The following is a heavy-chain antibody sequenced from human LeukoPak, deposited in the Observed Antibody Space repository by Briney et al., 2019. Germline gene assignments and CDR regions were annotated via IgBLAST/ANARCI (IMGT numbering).Heavy chain of an antibody. CDR2: TNPNSGNT. J-gene: IGHJ4*02. D-gene: IGHD5-12*01. V-gene: IGHV1-8*01. Sequence: ASVKVSCKASGYTFTSYDINWVRQATGQGLEWMGWTNPNSGNTGYAQKFQGRVTMTRNTSISTAYMELSSLRSEDTAVYYCARALRDGLPHFGYWGQGTLVTVSS. CDR1: GYTFTSYD. CDR3: ARALRDGLPHFGY.